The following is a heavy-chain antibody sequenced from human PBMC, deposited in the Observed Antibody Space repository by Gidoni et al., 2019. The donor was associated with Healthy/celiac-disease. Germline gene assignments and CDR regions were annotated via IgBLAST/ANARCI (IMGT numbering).Heavy chain of an antibody. CDR1: GFTFSSYA. CDR3: ARGGTTVTTYSGY. CDR2: ISYDGSNK. V-gene: IGHV3-30-3*01. J-gene: IGHJ4*02. D-gene: IGHD4-17*01. Sequence: QVQLVESGGGVVQPGRSLRLSCAASGFTFSSYAMHWVRQAPGKGLEWVAVISYDGSNKYYADSVKGRVTISRDNSKNTLYLQMNSLRAEDTAVYYCARGGTTVTTYSGYWGQGTLVTVSS.